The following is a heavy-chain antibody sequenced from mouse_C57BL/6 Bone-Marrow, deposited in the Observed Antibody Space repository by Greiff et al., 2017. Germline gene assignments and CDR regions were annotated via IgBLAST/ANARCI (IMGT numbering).Heavy chain of an antibody. CDR1: GYTFTSYW. CDR3: ASDDGYFPLAY. J-gene: IGHJ3*01. Sequence: QVQLQQPGAELVKPGASVKMSCKASGYTFTSYWITWVKQRPGQGLEWIGDIYPGSGSTNYNEKFKSKDTLTVDTSSSTAYMQLSSLTSEDSAVYYGASDDGYFPLAYWGQGTLVTVSA. D-gene: IGHD2-3*01. V-gene: IGHV1-55*01. CDR2: IYPGSGST.